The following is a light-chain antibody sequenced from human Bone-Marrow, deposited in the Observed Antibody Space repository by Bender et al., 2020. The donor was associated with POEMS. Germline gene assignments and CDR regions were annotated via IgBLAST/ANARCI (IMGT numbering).Light chain of an antibody. CDR3: QAWDSFTVV. CDR2: EDN. J-gene: IGLJ2*01. V-gene: IGLV3-1*01. CDR1: KLGNKY. Sequence: SYELTQPPSVSVSPGQTASVTCSGDKLGNKYVAWYQQKAGQPPVMVIHEDNRRPSGIPERFSGSNSGNTATLTISGTQVMDEADYYCQAWDSFTVVFGGGTKLTVL.